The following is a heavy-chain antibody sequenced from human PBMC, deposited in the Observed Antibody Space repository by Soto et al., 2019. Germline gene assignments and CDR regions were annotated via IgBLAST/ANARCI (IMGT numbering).Heavy chain of an antibody. D-gene: IGHD6-13*01. CDR2: IIPILGIA. J-gene: IGHJ5*02. CDR1: GGTFSSYT. CDR3: ARDPTAAVAGSWFDP. Sequence: SVKVSCKASGGTFSSYTISWVRQAPGQGLEWMGRIIPILGIANYAQKFQGRVTITADKSTSTAYMELSSLRSEDTAVYYCARDPTAAVAGSWFDPWGQGTLVTVSS. V-gene: IGHV1-69*04.